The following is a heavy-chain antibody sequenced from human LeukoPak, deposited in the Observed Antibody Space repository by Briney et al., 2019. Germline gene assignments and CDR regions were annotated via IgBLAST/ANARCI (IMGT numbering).Heavy chain of an antibody. V-gene: IGHV1-69*05. CDR3: ARDETGPEWELPFDY. CDR1: GGAFSSYA. CDR2: IIPIFGTA. Sequence: SVKVSCKASGGAFSSYAISWVRQAPGQGLEWMGRIIPIFGTANYAQKFQGRVTITTDESTSTAYMELSSLRSEDTAVYYCARDETGPEWELPFDYWGQGTLVTVSS. D-gene: IGHD1-26*01. J-gene: IGHJ4*02.